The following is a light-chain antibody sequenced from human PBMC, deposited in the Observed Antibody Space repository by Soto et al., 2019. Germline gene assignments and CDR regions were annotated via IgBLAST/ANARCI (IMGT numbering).Light chain of an antibody. J-gene: IGKJ1*01. CDR2: AAS. CDR3: QQYGTSPWA. Sequence: EIVLTQFPGTLSLSPGERATLSCRASQSVGRNYVAWYQQKPGQAPRVIIYAASNRASGIPDRFSGSGSGSDFTRTISRLEPEDFAVYYCQQYGTSPWAFGQGTKVEIK. V-gene: IGKV3-20*01. CDR1: QSVGRNY.